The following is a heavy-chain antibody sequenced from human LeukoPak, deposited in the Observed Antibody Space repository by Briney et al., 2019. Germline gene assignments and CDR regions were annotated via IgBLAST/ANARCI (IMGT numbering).Heavy chain of an antibody. CDR2: VNPSGSST. CDR3: VRDSYDSSGNYLDY. V-gene: IGHV1-46*01. Sequence: GASVKVSCKASGYAFTRHYMHWVRQAPGQGLEWMGLVNPSGSSTIYAQKFQGRVTMTRDMSTSTDYMELSSLRSEDTAVYYCVRDSYDSSGNYLDYWGQGTLVTVSS. CDR1: GYAFTRHY. J-gene: IGHJ4*02. D-gene: IGHD3-22*01.